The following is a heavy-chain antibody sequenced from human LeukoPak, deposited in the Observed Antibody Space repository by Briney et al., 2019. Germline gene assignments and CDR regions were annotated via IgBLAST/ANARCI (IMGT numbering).Heavy chain of an antibody. V-gene: IGHV3-30-3*01. CDR1: GFTFSSYA. D-gene: IGHD3-9*01. Sequence: GGSLRLSCAASGFTFSSYAMHWVRQAPGKGLEWVAVISYDGSNKYYAVSVKGRFTISRDNSKNTLYLQMNSLRAEDTAVYYCARDRGYFDWLFIFDYWGQGTLVTVSS. CDR2: ISYDGSNK. CDR3: ARDRGYFDWLFIFDY. J-gene: IGHJ4*02.